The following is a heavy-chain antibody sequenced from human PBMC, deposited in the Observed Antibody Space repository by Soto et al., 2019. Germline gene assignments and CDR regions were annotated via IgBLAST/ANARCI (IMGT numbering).Heavy chain of an antibody. CDR2: IIPIFGTA. D-gene: IGHD3-22*01. CDR1: GGTFSSYA. V-gene: IGHV1-69*01. Sequence: QVQLVQSGAEVKKPGSSVKVSCKASGGTFSSYAISWVRQAPGQGLEWMGGIIPIFGTANYAQKFQGRVTITADEYTSTAYMELSSLRSEETAVYYCARTYYYDSSGYPYYFDYWGQGTLVTVSS. CDR3: ARTYYYDSSGYPYYFDY. J-gene: IGHJ4*02.